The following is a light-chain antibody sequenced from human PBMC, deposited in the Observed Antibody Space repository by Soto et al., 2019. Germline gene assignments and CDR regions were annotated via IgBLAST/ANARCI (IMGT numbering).Light chain of an antibody. CDR1: SSDIGAYNL. CDR3: ASLTTTNFV. J-gene: IGLJ1*01. V-gene: IGLV2-14*01. CDR2: EVS. Sequence: QSALTQPASVSGSPGQSVTISCTGTSSDIGAYNLVSWYQHHPDKHPKLMISEVSNRPSGVSERFSGSKTGNTASLTISGLQSEDEADYHCASLTTTNFVFGTGTKVTVL.